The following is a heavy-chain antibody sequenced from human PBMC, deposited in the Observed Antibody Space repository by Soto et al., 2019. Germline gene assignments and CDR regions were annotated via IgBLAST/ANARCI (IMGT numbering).Heavy chain of an antibody. J-gene: IGHJ5*02. CDR1: GGSVSSGSYY. CDR2: IYYSGST. V-gene: IGHV4-61*01. Sequence: SETLSLTCTVSGGSVSSGSYYWSWIRQPPGKGLEWIGYIYYSGSTNCNPSLKSRATLSVDSSKNQFSLKVRSVTAADTAVYYCARSSHKESWFDPWGQGTLVTVYS. CDR3: ARSSHKESWFDP. D-gene: IGHD6-19*01.